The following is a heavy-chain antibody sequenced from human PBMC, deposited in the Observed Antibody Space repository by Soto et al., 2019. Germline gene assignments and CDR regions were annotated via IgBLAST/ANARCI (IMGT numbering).Heavy chain of an antibody. CDR1: GGSFSGYY. CDR2: INHSGST. CDR3: ARAMRIAAAGRGWFDP. D-gene: IGHD6-13*01. Sequence: SETLSLTCAVYGGSFSGYYWSWIRQPPGKGLEWIGEINHSGSTNYNPSLKSRVTISVDTSKNQFSLKLSSVTAADTAVYYCARAMRIAAAGRGWFDPWGQGTLVTVSS. J-gene: IGHJ5*02. V-gene: IGHV4-34*01.